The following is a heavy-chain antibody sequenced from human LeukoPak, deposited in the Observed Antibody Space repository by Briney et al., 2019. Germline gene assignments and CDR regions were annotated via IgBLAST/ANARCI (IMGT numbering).Heavy chain of an antibody. CDR3: ARLSSGWYGTFDY. V-gene: IGHV3-7*01. D-gene: IGHD6-19*01. CDR2: IKQGGSEK. J-gene: IGHJ4*02. CDR1: GFTFISYW. Sequence: GGSLRLSCAASGFTFISYWMSWVRQAPGKGLEWVANIKQGGSEKYYVDSVKGRFTISRDNAKNSLYLQMNSLRAEDTAVYYCARLSSGWYGTFDYWGQGTLVTVSS.